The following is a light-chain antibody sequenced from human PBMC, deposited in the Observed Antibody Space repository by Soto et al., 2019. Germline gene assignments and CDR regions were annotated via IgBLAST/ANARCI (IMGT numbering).Light chain of an antibody. CDR2: GAS. J-gene: IGKJ1*01. Sequence: IVLTQSAGALSLSPGERATLSCRASQSVSSKYLGWYQQKPGQAPRLLIYGASSRANGIPDRFSGSGSGTDFTLTISRLEPEDFAVYYCQQYGSSPPWTFGQGTKVDIK. CDR1: QSVSSKY. V-gene: IGKV3-20*01. CDR3: QQYGSSPPWT.